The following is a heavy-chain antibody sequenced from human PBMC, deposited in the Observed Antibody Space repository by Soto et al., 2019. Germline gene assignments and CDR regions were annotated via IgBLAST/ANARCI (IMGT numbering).Heavy chain of an antibody. CDR2: IYYAGST. CDR1: GGSMMSCN. CDR3: ASRIVITESFDY. Sequence: QVRLQESGPGLVKPSATLSLTCAVSGGSMMSCNWRWFLQPPGWGLEWISSIYYAGSTNYNPALTIRVTISVDRSKTQFSLTLTAVTAADTAVTYCASRIVITESFDYWGQGTLVTVSS. J-gene: IGHJ4*02. D-gene: IGHD3-16*01. V-gene: IGHV4-59*08.